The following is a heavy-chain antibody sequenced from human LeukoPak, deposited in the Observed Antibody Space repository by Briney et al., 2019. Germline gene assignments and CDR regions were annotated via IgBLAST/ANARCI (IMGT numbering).Heavy chain of an antibody. CDR3: AKKGVVIRVILVGFHKDAYYFDS. CDR1: GITLSNYA. Sequence: PGGSLRLSFSVSGITLSNYALGWARQAPGKGLEWVAGIIDCGGMPTYADSVKGRFTISRANPKNPLNRQMNTLRARTPAWYFCAKKGVVIRVILVGFHKDAYYFDSWGQGALVTVSS. V-gene: IGHV3-23*01. CDR2: IIDCGGMP. D-gene: IGHD3-22*01. J-gene: IGHJ4*02.